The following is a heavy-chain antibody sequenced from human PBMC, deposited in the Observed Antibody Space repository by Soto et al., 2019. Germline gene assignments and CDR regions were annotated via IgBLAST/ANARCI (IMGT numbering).Heavy chain of an antibody. D-gene: IGHD6-13*01. CDR2: VYHTGST. Sequence: PETLSLTCNVSNYPISEGYYWGWIRQPPGKGLEWIGSVYHTGSTYYNPSLKSRVTFSMDTSKNQISLKLRSVTAADTAVYHCARVAGYASSWSDYWGQGALVTVSS. J-gene: IGHJ4*02. CDR1: NYPISEGYY. V-gene: IGHV4-38-2*02. CDR3: ARVAGYASSWSDY.